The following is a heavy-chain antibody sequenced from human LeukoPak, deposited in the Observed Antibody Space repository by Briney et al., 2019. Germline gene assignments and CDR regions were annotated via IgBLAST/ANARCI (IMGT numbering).Heavy chain of an antibody. D-gene: IGHD5-18*01. CDR2: IWYDGSNK. CDR3: ARDASDTAMVGYFQH. CDR1: GFTFSSYG. Sequence: GGSLRLSCAASGFTFSSYGMHWVRQAPGKGLEWVAVIWYDGSNKYYADSVKGRFTISRDNSKIILYLQINSLRAEDTAVYYCARDASDTAMVGYFQHWGQGTLVTVSS. V-gene: IGHV3-33*01. J-gene: IGHJ1*01.